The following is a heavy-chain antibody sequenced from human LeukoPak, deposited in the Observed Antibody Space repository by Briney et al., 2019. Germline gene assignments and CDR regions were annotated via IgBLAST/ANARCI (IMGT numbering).Heavy chain of an antibody. D-gene: IGHD3-16*01. J-gene: IGHJ6*02. CDR2: IWYDGSNK. CDR3: ARGRSLGEFATYYYYGMDV. Sequence: PGGSLRLSCAAPGFTFSSYGMHWVRQAPGKGLEWVAVIWYDGSNKYYADSVKGRFTISRDNSKNTLYLQMNSLRAEDTAVYYCARGRSLGEFATYYYYGMDVWGQGTTVTVSS. V-gene: IGHV3-33*01. CDR1: GFTFSSYG.